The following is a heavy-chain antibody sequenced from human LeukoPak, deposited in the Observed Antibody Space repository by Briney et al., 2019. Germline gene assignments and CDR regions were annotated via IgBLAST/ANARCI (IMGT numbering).Heavy chain of an antibody. D-gene: IGHD6-13*01. J-gene: IGHJ3*02. CDR2: INTNTGNP. V-gene: IGHV7-4-1*02. CDR3: ARVGTSSSSWLPDAFDI. Sequence: ASVKVSCKASGYTFTSYAMNWVRQAPGQGLEWMGWINTNTGNPTYARGFTGRFVFSLDTSVSTAYLQISSLKAEDTAVYYCARVGTSSSSWLPDAFDIWGQGTMVTVSS. CDR1: GYTFTSYA.